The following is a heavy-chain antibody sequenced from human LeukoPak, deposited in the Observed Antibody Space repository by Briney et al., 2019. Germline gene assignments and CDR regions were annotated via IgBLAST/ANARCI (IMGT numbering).Heavy chain of an antibody. CDR1: GFTYSTYT. D-gene: IGHD4-17*01. V-gene: IGHV3-23*01. CDR2: INHSGRNT. J-gene: IGHJ4*02. Sequence: GGSLRLSCVASGFTYSTYTMSWVRQAPGKGLEWVSTINHSGRNTYYADSVKGRFTISRDNSENTLYLQMNNLRAEDTAVYYCARGRYGDYAFDYWGQGTLLTVSS. CDR3: ARGRYGDYAFDY.